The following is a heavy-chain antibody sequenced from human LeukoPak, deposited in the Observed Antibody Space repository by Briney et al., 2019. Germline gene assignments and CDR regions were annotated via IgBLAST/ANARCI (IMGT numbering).Heavy chain of an antibody. V-gene: IGHV1-69*13. D-gene: IGHD3-3*01. Sequence: VASVKVSCKVSGYTLTELSMHWVRQAPGQGLEWTGGIIPIFGTANYAQKFQGRVTITADESTSTAYMELSSLRSEDTAVYYCARSSKTSAIFGVVIIGRGTFNWFDPWGQGTLVTVSS. CDR2: IIPIFGTA. CDR3: ARSSKTSAIFGVVIIGRGTFNWFDP. CDR1: GYTLTELS. J-gene: IGHJ5*02.